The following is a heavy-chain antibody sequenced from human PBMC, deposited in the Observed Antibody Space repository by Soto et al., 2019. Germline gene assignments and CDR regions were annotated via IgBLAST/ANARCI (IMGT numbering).Heavy chain of an antibody. CDR1: GYSFTTYW. Sequence: GESLKISCKGSGYSFTTYWITWVRQMPGKGLEWMGRIDPSDSYTNYNPSFQGHVTISADKSITTAYLQWTSLQASDTAMYYCARHVVPTANFASWGQGTPVTVSS. D-gene: IGHD2-2*01. CDR3: ARHVVPTANFAS. J-gene: IGHJ4*02. V-gene: IGHV5-10-1*01. CDR2: IDPSDSYT.